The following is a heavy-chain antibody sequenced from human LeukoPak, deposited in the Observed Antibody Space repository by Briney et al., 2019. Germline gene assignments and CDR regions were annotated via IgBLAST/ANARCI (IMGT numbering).Heavy chain of an antibody. D-gene: IGHD3-9*01. CDR2: IFYSGNT. Sequence: PSETLSLTCTVSGGSISSTSYYWGWIRQPPGKGLEWIGSIFYSGNTYDNPSLKSRVTITVDTSKNQFSLKLSSVTAADTAVYYCARLTGYSSESWFDPWGQGTLVTVSS. CDR3: ARLTGYSSESWFDP. J-gene: IGHJ5*02. V-gene: IGHV4-39*07. CDR1: GGSISSTSYY.